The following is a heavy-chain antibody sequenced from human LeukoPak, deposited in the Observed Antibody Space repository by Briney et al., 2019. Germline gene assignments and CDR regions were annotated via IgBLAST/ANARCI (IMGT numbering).Heavy chain of an antibody. Sequence: SVKVSCKASGYRFTSYGINWVRQPPGQGLDWMGCISTYNGNTNYAQKLQGRVTMTTDTSTSTAYMELRSLRSDDTAVYYCARGGDGDIVTGLVFDYWGQGTLVTVSS. J-gene: IGHJ4*02. CDR1: GYRFTSYG. V-gene: IGHV1-18*01. CDR2: ISTYNGNT. D-gene: IGHD3-9*01. CDR3: ARGGDGDIVTGLVFDY.